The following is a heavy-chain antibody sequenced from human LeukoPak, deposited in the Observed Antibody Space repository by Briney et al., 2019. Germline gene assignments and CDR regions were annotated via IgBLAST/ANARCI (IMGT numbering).Heavy chain of an antibody. CDR2: INPSGGNT. D-gene: IGHD3-9*01. J-gene: IGHJ6*03. V-gene: IGHV1-46*01. CDR1: GYTFTSFY. CDR3: ARGGELRYFDWLLYRGSPHMDV. Sequence: ASVKVSCKASGYTFTSFYMQWVRQAPGQGLEWMGIINPSGGNTGYAQKFQGRVTMTRNTSISTAYMELSSLRSEDTAVYYCARGGELRYFDWLLYRGSPHMDVWGKGTTVTISS.